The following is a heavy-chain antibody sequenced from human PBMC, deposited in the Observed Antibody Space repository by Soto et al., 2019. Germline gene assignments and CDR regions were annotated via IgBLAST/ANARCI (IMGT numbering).Heavy chain of an antibody. V-gene: IGHV3-30*19. CDR1: GFTFRSYV. D-gene: IGHD3-16*01. J-gene: IGHJ4*02. CDR2: TSYDGSSK. Sequence: QVQLVESGGGVVQPGASLRLSCVGSGFTFRSYVIHWVRQAPGKGLEWVALTSYDGSSKYYDDSVKGRFTISRDNSRNTVDLHMDSLRLEDTALYYCARWGTTGGLDVWGQGTLVSVSS. CDR3: ARWGTTGGLDV.